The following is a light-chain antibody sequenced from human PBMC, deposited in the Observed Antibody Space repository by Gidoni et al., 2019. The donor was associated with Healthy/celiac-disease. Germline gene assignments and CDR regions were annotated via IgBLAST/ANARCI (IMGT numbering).Light chain of an antibody. J-gene: IGKJ5*01. Sequence: EIVMTQSPATLSVSPGERSTLSCRASQSVNSNLDWYKQKPGQATRLLIYGASTRATGIPARFSGSGSGTEFTLTISSLQSEDFAVYYCQQYNNWPPITFGQGTRLEIK. CDR2: GAS. CDR1: QSVNSN. V-gene: IGKV3-15*01. CDR3: QQYNNWPPIT.